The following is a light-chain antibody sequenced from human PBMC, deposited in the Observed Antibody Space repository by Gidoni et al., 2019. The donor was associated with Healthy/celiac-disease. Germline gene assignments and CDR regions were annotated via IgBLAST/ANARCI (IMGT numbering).Light chain of an antibody. V-gene: IGKV3-11*01. CDR1: LSVSSS. CDR3: QQRSNWPWT. Sequence: EIVLTQSPTTLSLSPGERATPSCRASLSVSSSLAWYQQKPGQAPRLLIYDASNRATGIPARFSGGGSGTDFTLTISSLEPEDSAVYYCQQRSNWPWTFGQGTKVEIK. J-gene: IGKJ1*01. CDR2: DAS.